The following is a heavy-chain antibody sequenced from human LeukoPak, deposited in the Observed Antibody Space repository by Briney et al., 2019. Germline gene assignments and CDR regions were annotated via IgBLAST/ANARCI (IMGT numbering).Heavy chain of an antibody. CDR3: AKDIYSQAGSSGPEN. CDR1: GFTLSSYS. Sequence: NPGGSLSLSRAASGFTLSSYSMNWVRQAPGKGLEWVSSISSSSSYIYYADSVKGRFIISRDNSKNSLYLQMNSLRAEDTALYYCAKDIYSQAGSSGPENWGQGTLVTVSS. V-gene: IGHV3-21*04. CDR2: ISSSSSYI. D-gene: IGHD6-19*01. J-gene: IGHJ4*02.